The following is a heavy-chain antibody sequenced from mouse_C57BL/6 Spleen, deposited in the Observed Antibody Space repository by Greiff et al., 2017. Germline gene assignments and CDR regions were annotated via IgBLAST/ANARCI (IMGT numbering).Heavy chain of an antibody. Sequence: VQLQQSGAELVRPGASVKLSCKASGYTFTDYYINWVKQRPGQGLEWIARIYPGSGNTYYNEKFKGKATLTAEKSSSTAYMQLSSLTSEDSAVYFWARAYYSNYGGGAMDYWGQGTSVTVSS. V-gene: IGHV1-76*01. J-gene: IGHJ4*01. CDR1: GYTFTDYY. D-gene: IGHD2-5*01. CDR2: IYPGSGNT. CDR3: ARAYYSNYGGGAMDY.